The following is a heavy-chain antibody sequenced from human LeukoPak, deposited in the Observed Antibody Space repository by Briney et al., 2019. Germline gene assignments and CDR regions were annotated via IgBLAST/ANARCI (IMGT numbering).Heavy chain of an antibody. CDR1: GGSTSDGSYY. CDR3: ARDLTYYYDSSTYYYKWFDP. V-gene: IGHV4-39*07. Sequence: SETLSLTCTVSGGSTSDGSYYWGWIRQTPGKGLEWIGSIYYSGTTYYNPSLKGRATISVDTSKNQFSLKLSSVTAADTAVYYCARDLTYYYDSSTYYYKWFDPWGQGTLVTVSS. CDR2: IYYSGTT. J-gene: IGHJ5*02. D-gene: IGHD3-22*01.